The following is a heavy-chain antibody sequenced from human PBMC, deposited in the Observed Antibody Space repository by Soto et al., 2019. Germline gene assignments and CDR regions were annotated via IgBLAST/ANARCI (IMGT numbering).Heavy chain of an antibody. D-gene: IGHD2-15*01. V-gene: IGHV4-59*11. CDR1: GASISSPY. CDR2: IHYSGST. Sequence: SETLSLTCTISGASISSPYWSWVRQPPGKGLEWIGYIHYSGSTNYNPSLKSRVTILVDTSKNQFSLRLSSVTAADTAVYYCARGGWSMDVWGQGTTVTVSS. J-gene: IGHJ6*02. CDR3: ARGGWSMDV.